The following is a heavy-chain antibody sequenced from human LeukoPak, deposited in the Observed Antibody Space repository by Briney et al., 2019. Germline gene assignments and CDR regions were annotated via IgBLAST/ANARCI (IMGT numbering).Heavy chain of an antibody. CDR2: IKQDGSEK. D-gene: IGHD1-26*01. J-gene: IGHJ4*02. CDR1: RFTFSSYW. V-gene: IGHV3-7*04. Sequence: PGGSLRLSCAASRFTFSSYWMSWVRQAPGKGLEWVANIKQDGSEKYYVDSVKGRFTISRDNAKNSLYLQMNSLRAEDTAVYYCARDEPNLYSGSLGWGQGTLVTVSS. CDR3: ARDEPNLYSGSLG.